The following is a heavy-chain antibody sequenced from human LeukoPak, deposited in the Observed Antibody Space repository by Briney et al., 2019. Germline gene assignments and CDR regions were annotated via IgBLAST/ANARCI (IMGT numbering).Heavy chain of an antibody. V-gene: IGHV4-34*01. CDR1: GGSFSGYY. J-gene: IGHJ4*02. CDR2: INHSVIT. D-gene: IGHD2-8*02. Sequence: SETLSLTCAVYGGSFSGYYWSWIRQSPGKRLDWIGEINHSVITNYTTSLKSRVTISVDTSKSQLSLKLSSVTAAQTTVYYCAREYWGTLDYWGQGTLVTVSS. CDR3: AREYWGTLDY.